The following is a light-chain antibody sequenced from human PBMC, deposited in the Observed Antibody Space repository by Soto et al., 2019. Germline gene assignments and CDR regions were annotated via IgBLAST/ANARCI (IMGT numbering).Light chain of an antibody. V-gene: IGKV1-33*01. CDR3: QQYDYLVT. CDR2: DAS. Sequence: DIQMTQSPSSLSASVGYRVTITCRASQSISSYLNWYQQKPGKAPKLLIYDASNVETGVPSRFSGTGSGTHFSFSISSLQPEDFATYYCQQYDYLVTFGQGTRLEIK. J-gene: IGKJ5*01. CDR1: QSISSY.